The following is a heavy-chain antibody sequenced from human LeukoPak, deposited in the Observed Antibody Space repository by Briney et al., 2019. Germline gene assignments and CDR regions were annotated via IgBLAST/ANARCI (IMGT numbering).Heavy chain of an antibody. Sequence: ASVKVSCKASGYTFTIYGISWVRQAPGQGLEWMGWISAYNGNTNYAQKLQGRVTMTTDTSTSTAYMELRSLRSDDTAVYYCANTYGSGSYMDNWFDPWGQGTLVTVSS. CDR3: ANTYGSGSYMDNWFDP. V-gene: IGHV1-18*01. CDR1: GYTFTIYG. D-gene: IGHD3-10*01. J-gene: IGHJ5*02. CDR2: ISAYNGNT.